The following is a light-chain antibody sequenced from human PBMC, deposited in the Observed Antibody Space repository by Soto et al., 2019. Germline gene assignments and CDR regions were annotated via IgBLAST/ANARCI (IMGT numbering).Light chain of an antibody. CDR1: QSISQS. CDR2: GAS. V-gene: IGKV3-20*01. CDR3: QQYGSSGT. J-gene: IGKJ1*01. Sequence: EVVLTQSPGTLSLSPGERATLSCRASQSISQSLAWYQQRPGQSPRLLIYGASNRATGIPDRFSGSGSGTDFTLTISRLEPEDFAVYYCQQYGSSGTFGQGTKVEIK.